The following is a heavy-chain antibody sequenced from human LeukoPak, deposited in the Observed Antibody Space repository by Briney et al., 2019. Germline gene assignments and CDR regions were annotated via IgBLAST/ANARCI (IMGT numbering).Heavy chain of an antibody. D-gene: IGHD3/OR15-3a*01. J-gene: IGHJ3*02. CDR1: GYSFTTFH. V-gene: IGHV1-8*03. Sequence: ASVKVSCKAAGYSFTTFHINWVRQAPGQGPEWMGWVNPDTGNTGFAQKFQGRVTITQNRSVTTVYMELSSLTSEDTAVYYCARRGLVAGIYDLVYGFDIWGQGTMVTVSS. CDR3: ARRGLVAGIYDLVYGFDI. CDR2: VNPDTGNT.